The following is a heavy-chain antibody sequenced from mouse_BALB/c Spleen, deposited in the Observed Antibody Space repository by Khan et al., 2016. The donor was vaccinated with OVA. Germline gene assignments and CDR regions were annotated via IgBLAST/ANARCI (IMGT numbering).Heavy chain of an antibody. V-gene: IGHV3-2*02. CDR2: INYSGST. D-gene: IGHD2-3*01. CDR3: ARDGSRYNYAMDY. Sequence: EVKLLASGPGLVKPSQSLSLTCTVTGYSITSDYAWNWIRQFPGNKLEWMGYINYSGSTNYNPALKSRISITRDTSKNQFFLQLNSVTTADTATYYCARDGSRYNYAMDYWGQGTSVTVSS. J-gene: IGHJ4*01. CDR1: GYSITSDYA.